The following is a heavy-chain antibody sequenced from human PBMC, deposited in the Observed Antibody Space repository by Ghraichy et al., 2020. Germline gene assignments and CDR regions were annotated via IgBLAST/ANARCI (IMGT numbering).Heavy chain of an antibody. V-gene: IGHV3-11*06. D-gene: IGHD5-18*01. CDR2: ISSSSSYT. CDR1: GFTFSDYY. Sequence: GESLNISCAGSGFTFSDYYMSWIRQAPGKGLEWVSYISSSSSYTNYADSVKGRFTISRDNAKNSLYLQMNSLRAEDTAVYYCARDLPANVDTAMVGDRGFDYWGQGTLVTVSS. CDR3: ARDLPANVDTAMVGDRGFDY. J-gene: IGHJ4*02.